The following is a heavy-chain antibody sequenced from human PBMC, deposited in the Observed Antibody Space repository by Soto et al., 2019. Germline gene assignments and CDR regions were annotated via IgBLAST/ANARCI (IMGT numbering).Heavy chain of an antibody. J-gene: IGHJ4*02. CDR2: FGVGGNYI. CDR1: GFTFSNYA. Sequence: EVVLVESGGGLVQPGGSLRLSCVASGFTFSNYAMNWVRQAPGKGLEWVSGFGVGGNYIYYADSVKGRFTISRDNSKNTLYLQMNSLRVEDTAVYYCAKDAISGNQVWDYFDYWGQGTPVTVSS. D-gene: IGHD7-27*01. V-gene: IGHV3-23*04. CDR3: AKDAISGNQVWDYFDY.